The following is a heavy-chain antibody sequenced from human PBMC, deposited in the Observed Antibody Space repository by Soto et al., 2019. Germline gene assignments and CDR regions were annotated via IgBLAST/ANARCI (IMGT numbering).Heavy chain of an antibody. D-gene: IGHD2-15*01. CDR2: ITSDSSDI. J-gene: IGHJ4*02. V-gene: IGHV3-21*01. CDR3: ATTYCSGGYCFSSEY. Sequence: GGTLRLSCAASGITFRSYNMSWVRQAPGKGLEWVASITSDSSDIYYEDSVKGRFTISRDNGENSLYLQMTSLGAEDTGVYYCATTYCSGGYCFSSEYWGQGVLVTVSS. CDR1: GITFRSYN.